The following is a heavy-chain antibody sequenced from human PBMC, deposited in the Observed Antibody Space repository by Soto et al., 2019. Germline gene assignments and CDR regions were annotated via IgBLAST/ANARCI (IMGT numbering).Heavy chain of an antibody. V-gene: IGHV4-59*01. CDR3: ARDLDVGLYNWNYLPAY. CDR1: GGSISSYY. J-gene: IGHJ4*02. D-gene: IGHD1-7*01. CDR2: IYYSGST. Sequence: SETLSLTCTVSGGSISSYYWSWIRHPPGKGLEWIGYIYYSGSTNYNPSLKSRVTISVDTSKNQFSLKLSSVTAADTAVYYCARDLDVGLYNWNYLPAYWGQGTLVTVSS.